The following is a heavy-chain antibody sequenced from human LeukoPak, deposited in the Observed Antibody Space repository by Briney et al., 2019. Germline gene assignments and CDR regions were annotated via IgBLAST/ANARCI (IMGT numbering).Heavy chain of an antibody. CDR2: IYHSGST. D-gene: IGHD2-2*01. J-gene: IGHJ5*02. CDR1: YY. CDR3: AKSLRYCSSTSCNNWFDP. V-gene: IGHV4-38-2*01. Sequence: YYXGWIRQPPGKGLEWIGSIYHSGSTYYNPSLKSRVTISVDTSKNQFSLKLSSVTAADTAVYYCAKSLRYCSSTSCNNWFDPWGQGTLVTVSS.